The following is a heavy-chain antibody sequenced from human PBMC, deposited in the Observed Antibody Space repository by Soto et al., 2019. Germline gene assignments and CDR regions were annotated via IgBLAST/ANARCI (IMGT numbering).Heavy chain of an antibody. Sequence: SVKVSCKASGGTFSSYTISWVRQAPRQGLEWMGRIIPILAIANYAQKFEGRVTITADKSTSTAYMELSSLRSEDTAVYYCARSYYDSSGYYYWFDPWGQGTLVTVSS. J-gene: IGHJ5*02. CDR1: GGTFSSYT. V-gene: IGHV1-69*02. D-gene: IGHD3-22*01. CDR3: ARSYYDSSGYYYWFDP. CDR2: IIPILAIA.